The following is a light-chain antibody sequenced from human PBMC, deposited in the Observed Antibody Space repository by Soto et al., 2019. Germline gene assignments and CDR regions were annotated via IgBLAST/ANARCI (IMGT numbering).Light chain of an antibody. V-gene: IGKV3-15*01. Sequence: DIVMTQSPATLSVSPGDTATLSCRASRSVSTNLAWYQQKPGQPPRLLIYGASTRATGIQARFSGSGSGTEFTLTIKRLEPEDFAVYYCKQYGSSPTFGLGTKVDIK. CDR1: RSVSTN. CDR3: KQYGSSPT. J-gene: IGKJ1*01. CDR2: GAS.